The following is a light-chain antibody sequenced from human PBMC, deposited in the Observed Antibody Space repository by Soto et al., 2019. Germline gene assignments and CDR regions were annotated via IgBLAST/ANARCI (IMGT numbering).Light chain of an antibody. CDR2: GND. CDR1: SSNIGAGYD. Sequence: QSVLTQPPSVSGAPGQRVTISCTGNSSNIGAGYDVHWYQQLPGTAPKLLIYGNDNRPSGVPDRFSGSKSGTSGSLAITGLQAEDEADYYCQSYDISLSAWVFGGGTKLTVL. CDR3: QSYDISLSAWV. J-gene: IGLJ3*02. V-gene: IGLV1-40*01.